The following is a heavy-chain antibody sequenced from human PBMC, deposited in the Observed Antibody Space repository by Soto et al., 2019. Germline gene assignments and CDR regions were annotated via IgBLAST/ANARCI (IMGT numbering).Heavy chain of an antibody. CDR1: GYTFTSYG. CDR3: ARARPGIAVAPFDY. V-gene: IGHV1-18*04. Sequence: GASVKVSCKASGYTFTSYGISWVRRAPGQGLEWMGWISAYNGNTNYAQKLQGRVTMTTDTSTSTAYMELRSLRSDDTAVYYCARARPGIAVAPFDYWGQGTLVTVSS. J-gene: IGHJ4*02. D-gene: IGHD6-19*01. CDR2: ISAYNGNT.